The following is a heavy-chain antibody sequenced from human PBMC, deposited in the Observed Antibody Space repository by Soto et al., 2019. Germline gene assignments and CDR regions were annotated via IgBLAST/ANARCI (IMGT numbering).Heavy chain of an antibody. CDR3: ATEYYDILTGYYSD. J-gene: IGHJ4*01. CDR2: ISSSSSYI. D-gene: IGHD3-9*01. V-gene: IGHV3-21*01. CDR1: GFTFSSYS. Sequence: PGGSLRLSCAASGFTFSSYSMNWVRQAPGKGLEWVSSISSSSSYIYYADSVKGRFTISRDNAKNSLYLQMNSLRAEDTAVYYCATEYYDILTGYYSDWGHGTLVTVSS.